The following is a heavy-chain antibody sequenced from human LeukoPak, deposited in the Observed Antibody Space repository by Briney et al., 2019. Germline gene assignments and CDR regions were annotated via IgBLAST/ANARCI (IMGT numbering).Heavy chain of an antibody. V-gene: IGHV4-30-4*08. D-gene: IGHD2-2*01. J-gene: IGHJ6*03. CDR3: ARVRITVVVPAARYYMDV. Sequence: SQTLSLTCTVSGGSISSGDYYWSWIRQPPGKGLEWIGYIYYSGSTYYNPSLKSRVTISVDTSKNQFSLKLSSVTAADTAVYYCARVRITVVVPAARYYMDVWGKGTTVTVSS. CDR1: GGSISSGDYY. CDR2: IYYSGST.